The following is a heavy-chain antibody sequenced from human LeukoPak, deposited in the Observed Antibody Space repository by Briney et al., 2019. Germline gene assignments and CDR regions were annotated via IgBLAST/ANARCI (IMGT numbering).Heavy chain of an antibody. D-gene: IGHD2-15*01. CDR3: VQESSSLLRSYFDY. CDR1: GFAFSFFA. J-gene: IGHJ4*02. Sequence: QPGGSLRLSCEASGFAFSFFAMSWLRQAPGKGLEWVSYIRSSGSTIYYADSVKGRFTISRDNAKNSLYLQMNSLRAEDTAVYYCVQESSSLLRSYFDYWGQGTLVTVSS. V-gene: IGHV3-48*03. CDR2: IRSSGSTI.